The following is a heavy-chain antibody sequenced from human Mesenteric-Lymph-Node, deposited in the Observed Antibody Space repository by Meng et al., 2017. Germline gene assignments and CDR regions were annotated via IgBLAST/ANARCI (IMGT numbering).Heavy chain of an antibody. V-gene: IGHV3-15*01. CDR3: TTGDRGNYYYYGMDV. CDR1: GFTVSSNY. D-gene: IGHD3-16*01. CDR2: IKSKTDGGTT. Sequence: GESLKISCAASGFTVSSNYMSWVRQAPGKGLEWVGRIKSKTDGGTTDYAAPVKGRFTISRDDSKNTLYLQMNSLKTEDTAVYYCTTGDRGNYYYYGMDVWGQGTTVTVSS. J-gene: IGHJ6*02.